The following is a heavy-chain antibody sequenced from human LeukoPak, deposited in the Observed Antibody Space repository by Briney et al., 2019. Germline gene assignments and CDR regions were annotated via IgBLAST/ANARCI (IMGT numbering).Heavy chain of an antibody. Sequence: GGSLRLSCAGSGFIFNNYAMHWVRQPPGKGLEWFSGISWNSGSIDYADSVKGRFTISRDNAKNSLYLQMNSLRVEDTAFYYCAKDNRRHYTSGPNPDSLHWGQGALVTVSS. D-gene: IGHD6-19*01. J-gene: IGHJ4*02. CDR3: AKDNRRHYTSGPNPDSLH. V-gene: IGHV3-9*01. CDR1: GFIFNNYA. CDR2: ISWNSGSI.